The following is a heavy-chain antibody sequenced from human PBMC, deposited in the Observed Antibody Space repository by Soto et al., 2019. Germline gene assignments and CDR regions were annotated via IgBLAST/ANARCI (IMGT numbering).Heavy chain of an antibody. V-gene: IGHV3-15*01. CDR2: IKSKTDGGTT. D-gene: IGHD6-6*01. Sequence: EVQLVESGGGLVKPGGSLRLSCTASGFTFSKAWMTWVRQAPGTGLAWVGRIKSKTDGGTTDYAATVKGRFTISRDDSKNTLYLPMHSLKTEATALYYCIPLEALASDYFFDYWGQGTLVTVSS. CDR3: IPLEALASDYFFDY. CDR1: GFTFSKAW. J-gene: IGHJ4*02.